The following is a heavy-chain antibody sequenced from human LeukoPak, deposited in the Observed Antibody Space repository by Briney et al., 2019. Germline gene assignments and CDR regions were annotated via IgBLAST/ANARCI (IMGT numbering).Heavy chain of an antibody. CDR3: AKGSYYDSSGSFYFDY. CDR2: ISGSGDNT. CDR1: GFPFSTYA. J-gene: IGHJ4*02. V-gene: IGHV3-23*01. D-gene: IGHD3-22*01. Sequence: GGSLRLSCAASGFPFSTYAMSWVRQAPGKGLEWVSGISGSGDNTYYADSVKGRFTISRDNSKNTLYVQVNSLGTEDTAAYYCAKGSYYDSSGSFYFDYWGQGTLVTVSS.